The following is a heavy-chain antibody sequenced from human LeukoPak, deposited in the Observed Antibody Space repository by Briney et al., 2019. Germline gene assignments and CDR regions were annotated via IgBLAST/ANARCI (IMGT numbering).Heavy chain of an antibody. CDR2: ISNSGGNT. Sequence: PGGSLTLSCAASGFTFTSYAISWVRQAPGKGLEWVSAISNSGGNTYYADSVKGRFTISRDNSKNTLYLQMDSLRAEDTALYYCAKAKTVGPSAMDVWGQGTTVTVSS. CDR1: GFTFTSYA. V-gene: IGHV3-23*01. J-gene: IGHJ6*02. CDR3: AKAKTVGPSAMDV. D-gene: IGHD1-26*01.